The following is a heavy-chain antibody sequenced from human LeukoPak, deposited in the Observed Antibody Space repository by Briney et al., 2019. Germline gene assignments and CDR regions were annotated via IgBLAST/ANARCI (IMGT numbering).Heavy chain of an antibody. CDR3: ARGVGGYCSSTSCEEFDY. CDR1: GFTFSSYS. J-gene: IGHJ4*02. V-gene: IGHV3-21*01. Sequence: PGGSLRLSCAASGFTFSSYSMNWVRQAPGKGLEWVSSISSSSSYIYYADSVKGRFTISRDNAKNSLYLQMNSLRAEDTAVYYCARGVGGYCSSTSCEEFDYWGQGTLVTVSS. D-gene: IGHD2-2*03. CDR2: ISSSSSYI.